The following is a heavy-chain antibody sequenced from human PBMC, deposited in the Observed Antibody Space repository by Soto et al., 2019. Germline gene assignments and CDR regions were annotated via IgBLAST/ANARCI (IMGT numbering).Heavy chain of an antibody. CDR2: TYYRSKWYN. D-gene: IGHD6-19*01. CDR3: ARATVAGTSWFDP. V-gene: IGHV6-1*01. J-gene: IGHJ5*02. Sequence: QTLSLTCAISGDSVSSNSAAWNWMRQSPSRGREWLGRTYYRSKWYNDYAVSVKSRITLNPDTSKNQFSLQLNSVTPEDTAVYYCARATVAGTSWFDPWGQGTLVTVSS. CDR1: GDSVSSNSAA.